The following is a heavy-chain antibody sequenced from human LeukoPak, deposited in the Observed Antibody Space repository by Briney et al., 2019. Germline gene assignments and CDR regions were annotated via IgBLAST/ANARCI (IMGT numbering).Heavy chain of an antibody. J-gene: IGHJ6*02. D-gene: IGHD3-3*01. V-gene: IGHV3-30*03. Sequence: PGGSLRLSCAPSGFIFSNYGIHWVRQAPGKGLEWVTFISYDGSNKYYADSVKGRFTISRDNSKNTLYLQMNSLRAEDTAVYYCARVYDFWSGYYPYYYGMDVWGQGTTVTVSS. CDR3: ARVYDFWSGYYPYYYGMDV. CDR2: ISYDGSNK. CDR1: GFIFSNYG.